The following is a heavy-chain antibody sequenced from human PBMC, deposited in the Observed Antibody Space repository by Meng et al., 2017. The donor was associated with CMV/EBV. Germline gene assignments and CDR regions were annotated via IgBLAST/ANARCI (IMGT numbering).Heavy chain of an antibody. CDR2: IIPILGIA. CDR3: ARVSYSYGNINWFDP. CDR1: GGTFSSYA. D-gene: IGHD5-18*01. Sequence: SVKVSCKASGGTFSSYATSWVRQAPGQGLEWMGGIIPILGIANYAQKFQGRVTITADKSTSTAYMELSSLRSEDTAVYYCARVSYSYGNINWFDPWDQGTLVTVSS. J-gene: IGHJ5*02. V-gene: IGHV1-69*10.